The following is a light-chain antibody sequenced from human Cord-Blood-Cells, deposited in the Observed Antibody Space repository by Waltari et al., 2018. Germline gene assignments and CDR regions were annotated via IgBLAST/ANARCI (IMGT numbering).Light chain of an antibody. V-gene: IGKV1-33*01. CDR3: QQYDNLPYS. Sequence: DIQMTQSPSSLSASLGERVTITCKASQDISNYLNWYQQKPGKAPKLLIYDASNLETGVPSRFSGSGSGTDFTFTISSLQPEDIATYYCQQYDNLPYSFGQGTKLEIK. J-gene: IGKJ2*03. CDR2: DAS. CDR1: QDISNY.